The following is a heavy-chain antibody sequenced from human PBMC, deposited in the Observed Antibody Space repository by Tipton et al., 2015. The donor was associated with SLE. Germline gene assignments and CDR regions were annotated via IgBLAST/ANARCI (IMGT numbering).Heavy chain of an antibody. CDR3: ARDTPYTQIKGPYSSGWHYMDV. V-gene: IGHV4-59*01. D-gene: IGHD6-19*01. CDR2: IYTSGST. CDR1: GGSISSYY. J-gene: IGHJ6*03. Sequence: GLVKPSETLSLTCTVSGGSISSYYWSWIRQPPGKGLEWIGYIYTSGSTNYNPSLKSRVTISVDTSKNQFSLKLSSVTAADTAVYYCARDTPYTQIKGPYSSGWHYMDVWGKGTTVTVSS.